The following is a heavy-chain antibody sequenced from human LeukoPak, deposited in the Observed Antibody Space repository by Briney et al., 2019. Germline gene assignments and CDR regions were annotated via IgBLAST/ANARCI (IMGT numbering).Heavy chain of an antibody. CDR2: INAGNGNT. Sequence: ASVKVSCKASGYTFTSYAMHWVRQAPGQRLEWMGWINAGNGNTKYSQEFQVRVTITRDTSASTAYMELSSLRSEDMAVYYCARGGPRYSSSWYWFDPWGQGTLVTVSS. CDR1: GYTFTSYA. J-gene: IGHJ5*02. V-gene: IGHV1-3*03. CDR3: ARGGPRYSSSWYWFDP. D-gene: IGHD6-13*01.